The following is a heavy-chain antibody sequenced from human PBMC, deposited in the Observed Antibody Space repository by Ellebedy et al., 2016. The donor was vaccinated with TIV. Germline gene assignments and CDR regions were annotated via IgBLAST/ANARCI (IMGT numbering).Heavy chain of an antibody. Sequence: AASVKVSCKASGYTLMSYGICSVRQAPGQGLEWMGWVSPYDGNTNYAQKFQGRVTMTIDTSTSTGYMELRSLRSDDTAVYYCARGFRYGSGRWPLDHWGQGTLVTVSS. CDR2: VSPYDGNT. CDR3: ARGFRYGSGRWPLDH. V-gene: IGHV1-18*01. J-gene: IGHJ4*02. D-gene: IGHD4-23*01. CDR1: GYTLMSYG.